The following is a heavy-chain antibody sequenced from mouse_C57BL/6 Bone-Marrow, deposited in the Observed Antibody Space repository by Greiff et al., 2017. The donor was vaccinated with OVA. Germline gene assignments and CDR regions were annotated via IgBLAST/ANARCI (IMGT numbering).Heavy chain of an antibody. CDR1: GFTFSDYG. CDR2: ISSGSSTI. Sequence: DVKLVESGGGLVKPGGSLKLSCAASGFTFSDYGMHWVRQAPEKGLEWVAYISSGSSTIYYADTVKGRFTISRDNAKNTLFLQMTSLRSEDTAMYYCARPPFYYGSRAFDVWGTGTTVTVSS. CDR3: ARPPFYYGSRAFDV. D-gene: IGHD1-1*01. J-gene: IGHJ1*03. V-gene: IGHV5-17*01.